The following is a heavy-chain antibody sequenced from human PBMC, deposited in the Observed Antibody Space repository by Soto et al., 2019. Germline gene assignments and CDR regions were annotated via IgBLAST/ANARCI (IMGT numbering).Heavy chain of an antibody. CDR2: ISAYNGNT. V-gene: IGHV1-18*01. J-gene: IGHJ3*02. D-gene: IGHD2-2*03. CDR3: ARDSVDIVVVPAAPPIDAFDI. Sequence: ASVKVSCKASGYTFTSYGISWVRQAPGQGQERMGWISAYNGNTNYAQKLQGRVTMTTDTSTSTAYMELRSLRSDDTAVYYCARDSVDIVVVPAAPPIDAFDIWGQGTMVTVSS. CDR1: GYTFTSYG.